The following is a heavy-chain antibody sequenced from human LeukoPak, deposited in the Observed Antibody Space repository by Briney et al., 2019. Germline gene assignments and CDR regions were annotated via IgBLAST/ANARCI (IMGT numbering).Heavy chain of an antibody. CDR3: AKEYSSSWFMVDY. CDR1: GFTFSSYG. CDR2: IRYDGSNK. Sequence: PGGSLRLSCAASGFTFSSYGMHWVRQAPGKGQEWVAFIRYDGSNKYYADSVKGRFTISRDNSKNTLWLQMNSLRPEDTAVYYCAKEYSSSWFMVDYWGQGTLVTVSS. V-gene: IGHV3-30*02. D-gene: IGHD6-13*01. J-gene: IGHJ4*02.